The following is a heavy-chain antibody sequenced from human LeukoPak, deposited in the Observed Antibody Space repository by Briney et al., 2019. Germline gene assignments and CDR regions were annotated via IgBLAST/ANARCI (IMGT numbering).Heavy chain of an antibody. CDR2: ISSSGSTI. J-gene: IGHJ4*02. Sequence: GGSLRLSCAASGFTFSSYEMNWVRQAPGKGLEWVSYISSSGSTIYYADSVKGRFTISRDNSKNTLYLQMNSLRAEDTAVYYCARDLFYYDSGAWYWGQGTLVTVSS. CDR3: ARDLFYYDSGAWY. V-gene: IGHV3-48*03. D-gene: IGHD3-10*01. CDR1: GFTFSSYE.